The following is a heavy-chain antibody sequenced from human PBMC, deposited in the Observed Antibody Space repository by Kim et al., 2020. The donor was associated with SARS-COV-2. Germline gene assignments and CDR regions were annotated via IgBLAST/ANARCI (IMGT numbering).Heavy chain of an antibody. Sequence: DTAGSVTSRITINADTSKNPFSLQLNSVSPEDTAVYYCARDTPGQKAYDIWGQGTMVTVSS. V-gene: IGHV6-1*01. CDR3: ARDTPGQKAYDI. J-gene: IGHJ3*02.